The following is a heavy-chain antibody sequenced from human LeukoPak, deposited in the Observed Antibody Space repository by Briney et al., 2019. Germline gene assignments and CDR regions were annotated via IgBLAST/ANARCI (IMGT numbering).Heavy chain of an antibody. CDR2: IYTSGST. CDR1: GGSISSGSYY. CDR3: ARDLGRPPGY. V-gene: IGHV4-61*02. Sequence: SQTLSLTCTVSGGSISSGSYYWSWIRQPAGKGLEWIGRIYTSGSTNYNPSLKSRVTISVDTSKNQFSLKLSSMTAADTAVYYCARDLGRPPGYWGQGTLVTVSS. J-gene: IGHJ4*02.